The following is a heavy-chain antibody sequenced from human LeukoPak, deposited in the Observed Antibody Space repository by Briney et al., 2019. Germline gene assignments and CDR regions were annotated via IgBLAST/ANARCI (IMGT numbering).Heavy chain of an antibody. Sequence: SETLSLTCTVSGASITSYYWSWIRQPPGKGLEWIGYIYHSGSTTYNPSLKSRVTISVDTSKNHFSLSLSSVTAADTAVYHCAREWVSGELDPWGQGTLVTVSS. CDR1: GASITSYY. V-gene: IGHV4-59*01. J-gene: IGHJ5*02. CDR2: IYHSGST. D-gene: IGHD4-17*01. CDR3: AREWVSGELDP.